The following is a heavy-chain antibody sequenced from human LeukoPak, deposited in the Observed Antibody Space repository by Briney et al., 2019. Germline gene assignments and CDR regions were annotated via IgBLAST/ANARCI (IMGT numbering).Heavy chain of an antibody. J-gene: IGHJ4*02. V-gene: IGHV3-23*01. D-gene: IGHD2-15*01. CDR1: GFTFSSYA. CDR2: IGGSGGST. Sequence: GGSLGLSCGASGFTFSSYAMSWVRQAPGKGLEWVSAIGGSGGSTYYADSVKGRFTISRDNSKNTVYLQMNSLRAEDTAVFYCAKDLCSGGTCYYGFDYWGQGTLVTVSS. CDR3: AKDLCSGGTCYYGFDY.